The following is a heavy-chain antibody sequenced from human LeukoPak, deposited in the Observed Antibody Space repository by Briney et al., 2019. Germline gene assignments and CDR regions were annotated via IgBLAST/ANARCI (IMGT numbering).Heavy chain of an antibody. V-gene: IGHV3-53*01. CDR3: ARGEYGSGSYHIDY. CDR1: GFTVSSNY. D-gene: IGHD3-10*01. Sequence: GGSLRLSCAASGFTVSSNYMSWVRQAPGKGLEWVSVIYSGGSTYYADSVKGRFTISRDNAKNSLYLQMNSLRAEDTAVYYCARGEYGSGSYHIDYWGQGTLVTVSS. CDR2: IYSGGST. J-gene: IGHJ4*02.